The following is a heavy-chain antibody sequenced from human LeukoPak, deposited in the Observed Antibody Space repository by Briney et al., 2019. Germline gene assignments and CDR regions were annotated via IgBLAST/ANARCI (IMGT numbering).Heavy chain of an antibody. Sequence: GGSLKLSCAASGFTFSSYEMNWVRQAPGKGLEWVSYISSGGSTIYYADSVKGRFTISRDNAKNSLYLQVNSLRAEDTAVYFCARDLRRLQFTPEGADYWGQGTLVTVSS. CDR1: GFTFSSYE. CDR3: ARDLRRLQFTPEGADY. CDR2: ISSGGSTI. D-gene: IGHD4-11*01. J-gene: IGHJ4*02. V-gene: IGHV3-48*03.